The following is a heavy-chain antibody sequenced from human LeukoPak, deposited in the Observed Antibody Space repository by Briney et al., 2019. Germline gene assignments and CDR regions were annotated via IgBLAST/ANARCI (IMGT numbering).Heavy chain of an antibody. Sequence: GGSLRLSCAASGFTFSSYSMNWVRQAPGKGLEWVSYISSSSSTIYYADSVKGRFTISRDNSKNTLYLQMNSLRAEDTAVYYCARDQYSSGWYEDYWGQGTLVTVSS. D-gene: IGHD6-19*01. J-gene: IGHJ4*02. CDR1: GFTFSSYS. CDR3: ARDQYSSGWYEDY. V-gene: IGHV3-48*01. CDR2: ISSSSSTI.